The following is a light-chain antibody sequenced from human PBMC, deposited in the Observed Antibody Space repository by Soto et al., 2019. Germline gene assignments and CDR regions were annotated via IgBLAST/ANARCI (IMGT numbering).Light chain of an antibody. CDR3: QQYDSFSVT. CDR1: QDVSRS. Sequence: DTQLTQSPSFLSASVGDRVTITCRASQDVSRSVGWYQQKPGKAPKLLISAASTLHSGVPSRFSGSGSGTDFTLTISSLQPEDFATYYCQQYDSFSVTFGQGTKVEIK. CDR2: AAS. J-gene: IGKJ1*01. V-gene: IGKV1-9*01.